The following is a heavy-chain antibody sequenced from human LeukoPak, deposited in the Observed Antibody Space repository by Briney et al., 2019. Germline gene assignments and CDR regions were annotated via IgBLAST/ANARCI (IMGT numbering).Heavy chain of an antibody. V-gene: IGHV4-34*01. CDR2: INHSGST. Sequence: SETLSLTCAVYGGSFSGYYWSWIRPPPGKGLEWIGEINHSGSTNYNPSLKSRVTISVDTSKNQFSLKLSSVTAADTAVYYCARRGLAAAGMGVNNWFDPWGQGTLVTVSS. D-gene: IGHD6-13*01. CDR1: GGSFSGYY. J-gene: IGHJ5*02. CDR3: ARRGLAAAGMGVNNWFDP.